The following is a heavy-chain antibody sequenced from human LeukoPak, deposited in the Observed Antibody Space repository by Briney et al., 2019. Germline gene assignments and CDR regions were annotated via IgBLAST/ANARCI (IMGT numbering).Heavy chain of an antibody. CDR2: ISSDGSNT. D-gene: IGHD3-10*01. J-gene: IGHJ4*02. V-gene: IGHV3-30*09. CDR1: GFTFNSCA. CDR3: ARDVYYGSGTFGY. Sequence: GGSLRLSCAASGFTFNSCAMHWVRQAPGKGLECVAAISSDGSNTYYADSVKGRFASSRDNSKNTLYLQMNSLRAEDTAVYYCARDVYYGSGTFGYWGQGTLVTVSS.